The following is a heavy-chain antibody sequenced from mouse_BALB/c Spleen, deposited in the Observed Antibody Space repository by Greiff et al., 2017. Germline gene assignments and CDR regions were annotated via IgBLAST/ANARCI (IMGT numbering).Heavy chain of an antibody. V-gene: IGHV1-14*01. CDR2: INPYNDGT. CDR1: GYTFTSYV. CDR3: ARDYGSSYEYFDV. J-gene: IGHJ1*01. Sequence: EVQLQQSGPELVKPGASVKMSCKASGYTFTSYVMHWVKQKPGQGLEWIGYINPYNDGTKYNEKFKGKATLTSDKSSSTAYMELSSLTSEDSAVYYCARDYGSSYEYFDVWGAGTTVTVSS. D-gene: IGHD1-1*01.